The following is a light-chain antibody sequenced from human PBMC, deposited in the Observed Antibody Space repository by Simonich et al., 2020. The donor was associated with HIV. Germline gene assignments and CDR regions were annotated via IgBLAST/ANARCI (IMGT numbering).Light chain of an antibody. J-gene: IGKJ1*01. Sequence: DIVMTQSPDSLAVSLGERATINCKSSRSVLYSSNNNNYLAWYQQKPGQPPNLLIYWASTRASGVPDRFSASGSGTDFTLTISSLQAEDVAFYYCQQYYSAPPTFGQGTKVEIK. CDR2: WAS. CDR1: RSVLYSSNNNNY. CDR3: QQYYSAPPT. V-gene: IGKV4-1*01.